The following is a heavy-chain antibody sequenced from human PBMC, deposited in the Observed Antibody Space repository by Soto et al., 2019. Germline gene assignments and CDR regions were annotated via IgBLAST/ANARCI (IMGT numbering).Heavy chain of an antibody. CDR1: GFTFSRYT. Sequence: EVQLVESGGGLVKPGGSLRLSCAASGFTFSRYTMNWVRHVPGKGLEWVSSISSSSSYIYYADSVKGRFTISRDNAKNSLYLQMTSLRAEDMAVYFCARSQAYGDGDYYYYGMDVWGLGTTVTVSS. CDR2: ISSSSSYI. V-gene: IGHV3-21*01. J-gene: IGHJ6*02. D-gene: IGHD4-17*01. CDR3: ARSQAYGDGDYYYYGMDV.